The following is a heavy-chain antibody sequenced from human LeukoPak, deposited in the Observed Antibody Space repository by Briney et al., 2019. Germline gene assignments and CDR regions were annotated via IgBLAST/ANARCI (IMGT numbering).Heavy chain of an antibody. CDR2: IYYSGST. D-gene: IGHD3-3*01. CDR1: GGSISSSSYY. Sequence: PSETLSLTCTVSGGSISSSSYYWGWLRQPPGKGLEWIGSIYYSGSTYYNPSLKSRVTISVDTSKNQFSLKLSSVTAADTAVYYCARQLTPSENYDFWSGHRGFDPWGQGTLVTVSS. CDR3: ARQLTPSENYDFWSGHRGFDP. J-gene: IGHJ5*02. V-gene: IGHV4-39*07.